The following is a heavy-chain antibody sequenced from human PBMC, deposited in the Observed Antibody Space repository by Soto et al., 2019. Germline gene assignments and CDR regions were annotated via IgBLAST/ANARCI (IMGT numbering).Heavy chain of an antibody. CDR1: ADTLVN. Sequence: QVQLVQSGAEVKKPGASVKVSCKASADTLVNIHWVRQAPGQRLEWMGWINAGNGDTKYSQKFQGRVTITRDTSANTAHMELSSLRSEDTAVYYCASDSGYAGSWGQGTLVTISS. CDR2: INAGNGDT. J-gene: IGHJ5*02. D-gene: IGHD5-12*01. V-gene: IGHV1-3*01. CDR3: ASDSGYAGS.